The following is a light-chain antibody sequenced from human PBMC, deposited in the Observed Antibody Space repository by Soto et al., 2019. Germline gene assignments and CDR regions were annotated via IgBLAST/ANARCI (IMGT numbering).Light chain of an antibody. Sequence: EIVMTQSPATLSVSPGERATLSCRASQSVSSNLAWYHQKPCQAPQLLIYVASTRATGIPARFSGSGSGTEFTLTISSLQSEDFAVYYCQQYNVWPLTFGGGTKVEFK. CDR2: VAS. CDR3: QQYNVWPLT. J-gene: IGKJ4*01. CDR1: QSVSSN. V-gene: IGKV3-15*01.